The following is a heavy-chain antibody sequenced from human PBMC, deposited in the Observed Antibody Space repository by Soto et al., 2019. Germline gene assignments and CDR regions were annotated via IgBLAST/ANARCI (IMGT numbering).Heavy chain of an antibody. J-gene: IGHJ6*04. D-gene: IGHD3-22*01. CDR2: IGPAGDT. Sequence: EVQLVESGGGLVQPGGSLRLSCAASGFIFSSYDMHWVRQAPGKGLEWVSVIGPAGDTFYPGSVKGRFTISRENAMNSLYLQMNGLRAGDTAVYYCARSLYFSASDSSGLGWLDVWGKGTTVTVSS. V-gene: IGHV3-13*01. CDR3: ARSLYFSASDSSGLGWLDV. CDR1: GFIFSSYD.